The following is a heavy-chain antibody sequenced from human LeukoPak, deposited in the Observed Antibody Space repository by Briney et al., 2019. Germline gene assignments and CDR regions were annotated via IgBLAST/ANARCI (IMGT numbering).Heavy chain of an antibody. J-gene: IGHJ4*02. CDR1: GGSLSSYY. D-gene: IGHD3-10*01. CDR2: IYCSGST. CDR3: AKRYDSGTFDY. V-gene: IGHV4-59*01. Sequence: PSETLSLTCTVSGGSLSSYYWSWIRQPPGKGLEWIGYIYCSGSTNYNPSLKSRVTISVDTSKNQFSLKLSSVTAEDTAVYYCAKRYDSGTFDYWGQGTLVTVSS.